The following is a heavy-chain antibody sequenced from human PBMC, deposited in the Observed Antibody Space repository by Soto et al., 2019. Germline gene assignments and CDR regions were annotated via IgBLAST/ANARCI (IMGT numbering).Heavy chain of an antibody. Sequence: PGESLKISCKGSGYSFTSYWISWVRQMPGKGLEWMGRIDPSDSYTNYSPSFQGHVTISADKSISTTYLQWGSLKASDTAMYYCARQGPLSYDFWSGYHYYYYYGMDVWGQGTTVTVSS. CDR1: GYSFTSYW. V-gene: IGHV5-10-1*01. CDR2: IDPSDSYT. J-gene: IGHJ6*02. D-gene: IGHD3-3*01. CDR3: ARQGPLSYDFWSGYHYYYYYGMDV.